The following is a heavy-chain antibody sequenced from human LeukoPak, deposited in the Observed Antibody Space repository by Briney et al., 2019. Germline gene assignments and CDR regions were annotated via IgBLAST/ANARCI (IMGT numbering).Heavy chain of an antibody. Sequence: ASVKVSCKASGYTFTGYYMHWVRQAPGQGLEWLGWINPNSGGTNYAQKFQGRVTMTRDTSISTAYMELSRLRSDDTAVYYCASTFSGPYYYYYMDVWGKGTTVTTSS. CDR1: GYTFTGYY. V-gene: IGHV1-2*02. CDR2: INPNSGGT. D-gene: IGHD1-26*01. CDR3: ASTFSGPYYYYYMDV. J-gene: IGHJ6*03.